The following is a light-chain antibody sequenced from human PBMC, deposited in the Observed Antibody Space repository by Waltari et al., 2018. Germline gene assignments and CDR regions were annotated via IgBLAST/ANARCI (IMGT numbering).Light chain of an antibody. V-gene: IGKV1-5*03. Sequence: DIQMTQSPSTLSASVGDRVTITCRASQSISIWMAWYPQKPGKAPKLLIYKASALQSAVPSRFTGSGSGTEFTLTISSLQPDDFATYYCQEYNTYSRTFGQGTKVEIK. CDR3: QEYNTYSRT. CDR1: QSISIW. CDR2: KAS. J-gene: IGKJ1*01.